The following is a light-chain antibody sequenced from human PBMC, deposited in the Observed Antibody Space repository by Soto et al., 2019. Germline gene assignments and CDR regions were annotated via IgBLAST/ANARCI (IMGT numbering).Light chain of an antibody. Sequence: QSVLTQPPSASGSPGQSVAISCTGTSSDIGGYNYVSWYQQHPGKAPKLLIFEVSKRPSGVPDRFSGSKSGNTASLTVSGLQAEDEADYYCSSYTDSTVVFGGGTKVTVL. CDR2: EVS. J-gene: IGLJ2*01. CDR3: SSYTDSTVV. V-gene: IGLV2-8*01. CDR1: SSDIGGYNY.